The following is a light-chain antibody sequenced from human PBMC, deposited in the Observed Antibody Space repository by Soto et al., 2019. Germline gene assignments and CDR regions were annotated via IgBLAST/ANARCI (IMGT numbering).Light chain of an antibody. J-gene: IGKJ1*01. CDR2: DAS. CDR1: RSINRW. Sequence: DIQMTQSPSTLSASVGDRVTITCRASRSINRWLAWYQQKPGNAPKLIISDASNLENGVPSRFSGSGSGTEFTLPIPSLQSDDFATYYCQQYYSYPPTLGQGTKVDMK. V-gene: IGKV1-5*01. CDR3: QQYYSYPPT.